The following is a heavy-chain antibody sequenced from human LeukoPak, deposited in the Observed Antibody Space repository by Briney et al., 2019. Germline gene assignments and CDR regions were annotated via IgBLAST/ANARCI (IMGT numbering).Heavy chain of an antibody. Sequence: SETLSLTCTVSGGSITGTTEYWGWIRQPPGKGPEWLGSIYHGGTTFYNPSLQSRVTISLDKSKNQFSLRLSSVTAADTALYFCARPRGIAQLVVEDGAFDIWGQGTMVTVSS. J-gene: IGHJ3*02. D-gene: IGHD6-6*01. CDR3: ARPRGIAQLVVEDGAFDI. CDR2: IYHGGTT. CDR1: GGSITGTTEY. V-gene: IGHV4-39*01.